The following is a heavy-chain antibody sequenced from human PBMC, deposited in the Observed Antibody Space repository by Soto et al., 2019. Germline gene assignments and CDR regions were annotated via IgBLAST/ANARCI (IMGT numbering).Heavy chain of an antibody. Sequence: EVQLVESGGGLVQPGGSLRLSCAASGFTFTDHWMAWVRQAPGSGLEWVANMNDDGNEKYYVNSVKGRFTISRDNAQNSLYLQMNSLRAEDTAVYYCARDVNGGFFDLWGRGTLVTVSS. CDR3: ARDVNGGFFDL. CDR1: GFTFTDHW. V-gene: IGHV3-7*03. J-gene: IGHJ2*01. CDR2: MNDDGNEK.